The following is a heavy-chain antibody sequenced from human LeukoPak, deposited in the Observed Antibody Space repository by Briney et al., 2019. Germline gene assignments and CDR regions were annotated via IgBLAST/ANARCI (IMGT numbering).Heavy chain of an antibody. V-gene: IGHV1-8*01. Sequence: ASVKVSCKASGYTFTSYDFNWVRQATGQRPEWMGWMSPNSGDTGYAQKLQGRVTMTTDTSTSTAYMELRSLRSDDTAVYYCARDQMRYCSSTSCYYAMDVWGQGTTVTVSS. J-gene: IGHJ6*02. CDR2: MSPNSGDT. CDR3: ARDQMRYCSSTSCYYAMDV. D-gene: IGHD2-2*01. CDR1: GYTFTSYD.